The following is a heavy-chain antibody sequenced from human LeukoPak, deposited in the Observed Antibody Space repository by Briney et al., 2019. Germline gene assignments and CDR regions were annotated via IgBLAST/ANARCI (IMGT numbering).Heavy chain of an antibody. J-gene: IGHJ2*01. D-gene: IGHD2-15*01. Sequence: PGGSLRLSCAASGFTFSSYAMSWVRQAPGKGLEWVSAISGSGGSTYYADSVKGRFTISRDNAKNSLYLQMNSLRAEDTAVYYCARGGGYCSGGSCYTGYFDLWGRGTLVTVSS. CDR1: GFTFSSYA. CDR2: ISGSGGST. V-gene: IGHV3-23*01. CDR3: ARGGGYCSGGSCYTGYFDL.